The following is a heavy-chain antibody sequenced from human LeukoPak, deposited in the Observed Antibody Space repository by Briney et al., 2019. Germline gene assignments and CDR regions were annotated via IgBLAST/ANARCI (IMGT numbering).Heavy chain of an antibody. J-gene: IGHJ6*03. D-gene: IGHD3-3*01. Sequence: PSETLSLTCTVSGGSISSSSYYWGWIRQPPGKGLEWIGSIYYSGSTYYNPSLKSRVTISVDTSKNQFSLKLSSVTAADTAVYYCARDQGVYDFWRDYYYYMDVWGKGTTVTVSS. CDR2: IYYSGST. CDR3: ARDQGVYDFWRDYYYYMDV. CDR1: GGSISSSSYY. V-gene: IGHV4-39*07.